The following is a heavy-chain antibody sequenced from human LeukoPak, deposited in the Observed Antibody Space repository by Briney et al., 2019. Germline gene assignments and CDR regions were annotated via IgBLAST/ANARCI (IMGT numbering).Heavy chain of an antibody. V-gene: IGHV3-30*18. Sequence: GGSLRLSCAPSGFTFSSYAMSWVRQAPGKGLEWVAVISDDGSNKYYADSVKGRFTISRDNSKNTLYLQMNSLRAEDTAVYYCAKVYCSSTSCYDYWGQGTLVTVSS. J-gene: IGHJ4*02. CDR1: GFTFSSYA. CDR2: ISDDGSNK. CDR3: AKVYCSSTSCYDY. D-gene: IGHD2-2*01.